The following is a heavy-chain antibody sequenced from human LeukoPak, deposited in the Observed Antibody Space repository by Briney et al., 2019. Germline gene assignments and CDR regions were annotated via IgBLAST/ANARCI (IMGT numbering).Heavy chain of an antibody. D-gene: IGHD4-11*01. CDR2: IKQDGSEK. J-gene: IGHJ5*02. CDR1: GSTFSSYW. Sequence: GGSLRLSFAASGSTFSSYWMSSVRQAPGKGLEWVANIKQDGSEKYYVDSVKGRFTISTDNAKNSLYLQMNSLRAEDTAVYYCAREILNDYINWFDPWGQGTLVTVSS. V-gene: IGHV3-7*01. CDR3: AREILNDYINWFDP.